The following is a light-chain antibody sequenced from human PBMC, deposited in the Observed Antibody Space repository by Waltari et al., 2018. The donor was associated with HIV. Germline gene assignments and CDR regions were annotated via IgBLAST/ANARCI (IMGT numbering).Light chain of an antibody. J-gene: IGLJ2*01. CDR1: SSDIAGYDY. CDR2: GVS. V-gene: IGLV2-14*01. Sequence: SALTQPASVSGSPGQSITISCTGTSSDIAGYDYVSWYQQHPGKAPKLLIYGVSSRPSGVSNRFSGSRSGNTASLTISGLQADDEAHYYCSAYTTYSPLAVFGGGTKLTVL. CDR3: SAYTTYSPLAV.